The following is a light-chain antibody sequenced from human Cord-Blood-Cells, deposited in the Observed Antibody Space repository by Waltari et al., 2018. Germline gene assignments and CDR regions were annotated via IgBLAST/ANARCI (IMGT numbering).Light chain of an antibody. CDR3: QQRYSTPRT. Sequence: DIQMTQSPSSLSASVGDRVTITCRASQSISSYLNWYQQKPGKAPKLLIYAASSLQSGVPSRFRGSGSGTDFTLAISSLQPEEFATYYRQQRYSTPRTFGQGTKVEIK. V-gene: IGKV1-39*01. CDR2: AAS. CDR1: QSISSY. J-gene: IGKJ1*01.